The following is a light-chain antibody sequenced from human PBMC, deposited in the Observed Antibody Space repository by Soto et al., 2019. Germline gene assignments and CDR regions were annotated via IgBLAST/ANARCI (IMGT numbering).Light chain of an antibody. CDR3: QQYNNCLT. CDR1: QSVSSN. Sequence: EIVMTQSPATLSVSPGERATLSCRANQSVSSNLAWYQQKPGQAPRLLIYGASTRATGIPARFSGSESGTEFTLTISSLQSEDFAVYYCQQYNNCLTFGQGTRLEIK. J-gene: IGKJ5*01. V-gene: IGKV3-15*01. CDR2: GAS.